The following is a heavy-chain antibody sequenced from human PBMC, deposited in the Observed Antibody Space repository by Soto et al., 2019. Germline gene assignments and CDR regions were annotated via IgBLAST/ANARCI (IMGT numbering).Heavy chain of an antibody. CDR3: ARREVGYTNGPFDY. CDR2: ISGSGGST. Sequence: EVQLLESGGGLVQPGGSLRLSCAASGFTFSSYAMGWVRQAPGKGLEWVSSISGSGGSTNYADSVKGRFTISRDNSKHTLFLQMNSLRAEDTAVDYWARREVGYTNGPFDYWGQGTLVTVSS. D-gene: IGHD5-18*01. CDR1: GFTFSSYA. J-gene: IGHJ4*02. V-gene: IGHV3-23*01.